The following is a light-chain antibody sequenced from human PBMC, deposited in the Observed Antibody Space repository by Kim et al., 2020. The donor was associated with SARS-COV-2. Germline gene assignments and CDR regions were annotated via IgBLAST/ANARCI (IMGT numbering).Light chain of an antibody. V-gene: IGKV3-15*01. Sequence: SPGERATLSCRASQSVSNNLVWYQQKPGQSPRLLIYDASTRATGIPARFSGSGSGTEFTLTISSVQSEDSAHYYCQQYNNRPPWAFGQGTKVDIK. CDR3: QQYNNRPPWA. CDR1: QSVSNN. CDR2: DAS. J-gene: IGKJ1*01.